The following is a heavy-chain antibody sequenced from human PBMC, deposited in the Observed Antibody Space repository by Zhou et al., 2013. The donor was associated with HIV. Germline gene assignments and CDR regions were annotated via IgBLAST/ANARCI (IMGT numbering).Heavy chain of an antibody. CDR2: IYHSGST. CDR3: ARWYYYGSGSYPEND. Sequence: QVQLQESGPGLVKPSETLSLTCTVSGGSISSHYWSWIRQPPGKGLEWIGSIYHSGSTYYNPSLKSRVTISVDTSKNQFSLKLSSVTAADTAVYYCARWYYYGSGSYPENDWGQGTLVTVSS. CDR1: GGSISSHY. V-gene: IGHV4-59*08. D-gene: IGHD3-10*01. J-gene: IGHJ1*01.